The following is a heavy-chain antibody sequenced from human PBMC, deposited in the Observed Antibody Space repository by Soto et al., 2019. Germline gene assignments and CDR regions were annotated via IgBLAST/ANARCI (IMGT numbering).Heavy chain of an antibody. CDR3: AREPYNSVY. V-gene: IGHV1-18*01. D-gene: IGHD2-8*01. J-gene: IGHJ4*02. CDR2: ISAYNGHR. Sequence: ASVKVSCKASGYTFSSYGISWVRQASGQGLEWMGWISAYNGHRNYAQKFQDRVTMSTDISTSTAYMELRSLKSDDTAVYYCAREPYNSVYWGKGTLVTVS. CDR1: GYTFSSYG.